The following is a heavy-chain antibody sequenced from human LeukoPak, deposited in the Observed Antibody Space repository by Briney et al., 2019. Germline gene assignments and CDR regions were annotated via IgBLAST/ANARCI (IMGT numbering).Heavy chain of an antibody. CDR1: GFTFSDYG. J-gene: IGHJ4*02. CDR2: IWSDGSNK. CDR3: VRASGSFDY. D-gene: IGHD3-10*01. V-gene: IGHV3-33*01. Sequence: GGSLRLSCAASGFTFSDYGLHWVRQAPGKGLEWVAVIWSDGSNKYYADSVKGRFTISRDNCKKTLYLQMNSLRVEDTAVYYCVRASGSFDYWGQGTLVTVSS.